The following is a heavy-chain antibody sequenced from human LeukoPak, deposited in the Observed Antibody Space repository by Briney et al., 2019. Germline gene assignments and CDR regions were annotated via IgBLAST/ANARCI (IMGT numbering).Heavy chain of an antibody. J-gene: IGHJ6*04. CDR3: ARERYSSRDMDV. CDR1: GFTFSSYD. V-gene: IGHV3-13*01. D-gene: IGHD6-13*01. Sequence: QPGGSLRPSCAASGFTFSSYDMHWVRQATGKGREWVSAIGTAGDTYYPGSVKGRFTISRENAKNSLYLQMNSLRAGDTAVYYCARERYSSRDMDVWGKGTTVTVSS. CDR2: IGTAGDT.